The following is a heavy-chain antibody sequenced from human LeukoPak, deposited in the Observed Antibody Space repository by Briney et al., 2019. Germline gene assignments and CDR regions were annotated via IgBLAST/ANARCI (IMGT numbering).Heavy chain of an antibody. CDR1: GYTFTGYY. D-gene: IGHD6-13*01. CDR2: INPNSGGT. V-gene: IGHV1-2*04. Sequence: ASVKVSCKASGYTFTGYYMHWVRQARGQGLEWMGWINPNSGGTNYAQKFQGWVTMTRDTSISTAYMELSRLRSDDTAVYYCAREGVAGTGLDCWGQGTLVTVSS. J-gene: IGHJ4*02. CDR3: AREGVAGTGLDC.